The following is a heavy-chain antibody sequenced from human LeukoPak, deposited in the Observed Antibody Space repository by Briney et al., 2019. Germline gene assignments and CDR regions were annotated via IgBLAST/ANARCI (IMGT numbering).Heavy chain of an antibody. CDR3: AGDVYYVEMFDY. D-gene: IGHD3-16*01. CDR1: GFTFSSYE. V-gene: IGHV3-48*03. CDR2: ISSSDSTI. J-gene: IGHJ4*02. Sequence: GGSLRLSCAASGFTFSSYEMNWVRQAPGKGLEWVSYISSSDSTIYYADSVKGRFTISRGNAKNSLYLQMNSLRAEDTAVYYCAGDVYYVEMFDYWGQGTLVTVSS.